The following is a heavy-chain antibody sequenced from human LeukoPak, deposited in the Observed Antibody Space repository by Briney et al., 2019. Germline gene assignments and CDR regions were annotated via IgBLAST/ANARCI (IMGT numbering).Heavy chain of an antibody. D-gene: IGHD5-18*01. CDR1: GGTFSSYA. V-gene: IGHV1-69*01. CDR2: IIPIFGTA. J-gene: IGHJ4*02. CDR3: ARDKGYSYVFDY. Sequence: SVKVSCKASGGTFSSYAISWVRQAPGQGLEWMGGIIPIFGTANYAQKFQGRVTITADESTSTAYMELSSLRSEDTAVYYCARDKGYSYVFDYWGQGTLVTVSS.